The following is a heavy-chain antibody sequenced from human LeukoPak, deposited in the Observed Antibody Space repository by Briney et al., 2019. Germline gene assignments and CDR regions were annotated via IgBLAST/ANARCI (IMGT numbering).Heavy chain of an antibody. CDR2: IYYSGST. D-gene: IGHD6-13*01. Sequence: PSETLSLTCSVSGGSIDSYHWSWIRQPPGKGLEWIGYIYYSGSTNYNPSLKSRVTISVDTSKNQFSLKLSSVTAADTAVYYCARAAPFGIAAAGRTNWYFDLWGRGTLVTVSS. CDR3: ARAAPFGIAAAGRTNWYFDL. V-gene: IGHV4-59*12. CDR1: GGSIDSYH. J-gene: IGHJ2*01.